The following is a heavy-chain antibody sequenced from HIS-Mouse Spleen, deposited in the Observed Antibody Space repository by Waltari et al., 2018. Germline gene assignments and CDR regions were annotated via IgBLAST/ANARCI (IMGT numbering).Heavy chain of an antibody. V-gene: IGHV1-8*01. CDR2: MNPNSGST. Sequence: QVQLVQSGAEVKKPGASVKVSCKASGYTFTSYDINCVRQSTGQGLEWIGWMNPNSGSTGYAQKFQGRVTMTRNTSISTAYMELSSLRSEDTAVYYCARVYYDFWSGYYYWGQGTLVTVSS. J-gene: IGHJ4*02. D-gene: IGHD3-3*01. CDR1: GYTFTSYD. CDR3: ARVYYDFWSGYYY.